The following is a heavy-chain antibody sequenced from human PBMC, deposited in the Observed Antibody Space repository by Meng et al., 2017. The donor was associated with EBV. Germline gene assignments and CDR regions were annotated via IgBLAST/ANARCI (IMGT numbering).Heavy chain of an antibody. CDR2: INPNSGGT. CDR1: GYTFTGYY. D-gene: IGHD6-19*01. CDR3: ARVGIAVAGTGDY. Sequence: QVQLVEFGGEGKKPGASVKVSCKASGYTFTGYYMHWVRQAPGQGLEWMGRINPNSGGTNYAQKFQGRVTMTRDTSISTAYMELSRLRSDDTAAYYCARVGIAVAGTGDYWGQGTLVTVSS. V-gene: IGHV1-2*06. J-gene: IGHJ4*02.